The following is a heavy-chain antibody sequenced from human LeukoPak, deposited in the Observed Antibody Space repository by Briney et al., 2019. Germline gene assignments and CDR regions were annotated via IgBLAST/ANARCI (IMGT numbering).Heavy chain of an antibody. V-gene: IGHV4-39*07. J-gene: IGHJ6*03. Sequence: SETLSLTCTVSGGSISSSSYYWGWIRQPPGKGLEWIGSIYYSGSTYYNPSLKSRVTISVDTSKNQFSLKLSSVTAADTAVCYCARVHPRNICSSTSCYLYYYYYMDVWGKGTTVTVSS. CDR3: ARVHPRNICSSTSCYLYYYYYMDV. CDR2: IYYSGST. CDR1: GGSISSSSYY. D-gene: IGHD2-2*01.